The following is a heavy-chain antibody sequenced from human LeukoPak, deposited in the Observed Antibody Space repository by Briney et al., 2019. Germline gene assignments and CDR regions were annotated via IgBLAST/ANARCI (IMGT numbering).Heavy chain of an antibody. D-gene: IGHD3-10*01. J-gene: IGHJ5*02. CDR3: ARNPAAWFGELSSWFDP. CDR1: GFTFSSYA. Sequence: GGSLRLSCAASGFTFSSYAMHWVRQAPGKGLEWVAVISYDGSSKYYADSVKGRFTISRDNSKSTLYLQLSSLKIDDSAVYYCARNPAAWFGELSSWFDPWGQGTLATVSS. V-gene: IGHV3-30-3*01. CDR2: ISYDGSSK.